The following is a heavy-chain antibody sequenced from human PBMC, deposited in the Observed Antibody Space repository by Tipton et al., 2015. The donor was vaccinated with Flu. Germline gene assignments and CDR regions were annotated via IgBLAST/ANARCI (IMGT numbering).Heavy chain of an antibody. CDR1: GGSISSHY. J-gene: IGHJ3*02. D-gene: IGHD3-16*01. CDR2: IYYSGSI. CDR3: AREWGDAFDI. V-gene: IGHV4-59*11. Sequence: TLSLTCTVSGGSISSHYWSWIRQPPGKGLEWIGYIYYSGSISYNPSLKSRVTISVDTSKNQFSLKLTSVTDADTAVYYCAREWGDAFDIWGQGTMVTVSS.